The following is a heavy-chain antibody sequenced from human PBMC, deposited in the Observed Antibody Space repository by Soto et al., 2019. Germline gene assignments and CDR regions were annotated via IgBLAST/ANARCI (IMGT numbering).Heavy chain of an antibody. J-gene: IGHJ5*02. D-gene: IGHD3-16*01. Sequence: QVQLQESGPGLVKPSQTLSLTCTVSGGSISSGGYYWSWIRQHPGKGLEWIGYIYYSGSTYYNPSLQRRVTISVDTSKNQFSLKLSSVTAADTAGYYCARVGGINWFDPWGQGTLVTVSS. CDR3: ARVGGINWFDP. CDR1: GGSISSGGYY. V-gene: IGHV4-31*03. CDR2: IYYSGST.